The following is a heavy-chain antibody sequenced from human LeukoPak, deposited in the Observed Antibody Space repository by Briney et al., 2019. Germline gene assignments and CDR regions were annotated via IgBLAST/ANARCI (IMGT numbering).Heavy chain of an antibody. CDR1: GFNFRSYG. V-gene: IGHV3-30*02. Sequence: GGSLRLSCAASGFNFRSYGMHWVRQAPGKGLEWVAFIRYDGSNKYYAGSVKGRFTISRDNSKNTLCLQMNSLRAEDTAVYYCARGLFLSGYLDAFDIWGQGTVVTVSS. J-gene: IGHJ3*02. CDR2: IRYDGSNK. D-gene: IGHD3-22*01. CDR3: ARGLFLSGYLDAFDI.